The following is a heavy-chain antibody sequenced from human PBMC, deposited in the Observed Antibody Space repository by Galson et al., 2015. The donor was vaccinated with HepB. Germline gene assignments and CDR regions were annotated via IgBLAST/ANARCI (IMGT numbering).Heavy chain of an antibody. D-gene: IGHD3-22*01. Sequence: SLRLSCAASGFTFSSYSMNWVRQSPGKGLVWVSRINSDGSSTSCADSVKGRFTISRDNAKNTLYLQMNSLRAEDTAVYYCARVYYDSSGDYYFDYWGQGTLVTVSS. J-gene: IGHJ4*02. CDR1: GFTFSSYS. CDR2: INSDGSST. V-gene: IGHV3-74*01. CDR3: ARVYYDSSGDYYFDY.